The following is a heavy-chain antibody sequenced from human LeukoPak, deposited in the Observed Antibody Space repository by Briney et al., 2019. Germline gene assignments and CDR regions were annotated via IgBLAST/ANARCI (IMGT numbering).Heavy chain of an antibody. D-gene: IGHD3-9*01. CDR3: AREVYFDWLAQSGWFDP. CDR1: GGSISSGNYY. Sequence: PSETLSLTCTVSGGSISSGNYYWSWIRQHPGKGLEWIGYIYCSGSIFYNPSLKSRVTISVDTSKNQFSLKLTSVTAADTAVYYCAREVYFDWLAQSGWFDPWGQGTLVTVPS. J-gene: IGHJ5*02. CDR2: IYCSGSI. V-gene: IGHV4-31*03.